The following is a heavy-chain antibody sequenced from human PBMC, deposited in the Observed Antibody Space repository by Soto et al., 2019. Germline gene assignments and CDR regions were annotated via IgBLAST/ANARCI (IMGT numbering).Heavy chain of an antibody. D-gene: IGHD5-18*01. CDR1: GGSISSYY. CDR2: IYYSGST. V-gene: IGHV4-59*01. J-gene: IGHJ4*02. CDR3: ARDHPHSYGVYYFDY. Sequence: SETLSLTCTVSGGSISSYYWSWIRQPPGKGLEWIGYIYYSGSTNYNPSLKSRVTISVDTSKNQFSLKLSSVTAADTAMYYCARDHPHSYGVYYFDYWGQGTPVTVSS.